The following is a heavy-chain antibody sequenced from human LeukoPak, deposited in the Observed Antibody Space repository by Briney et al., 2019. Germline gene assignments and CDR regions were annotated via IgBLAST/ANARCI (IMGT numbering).Heavy chain of an antibody. CDR3: ARGIGDLKGYYFDY. J-gene: IGHJ4*02. CDR1: GGSISSSSYY. Sequence: PSETLSLTCTVSGGSISSSSYYWSWIRQPPGKGLEWIGEINHSGSTNYNPSLKSRVTISVDTSKNQFSLKLGSVTAADTAVYYCARGIGDLKGYYFDYWGQGTLVTVSS. V-gene: IGHV4-39*07. D-gene: IGHD1-26*01. CDR2: INHSGST.